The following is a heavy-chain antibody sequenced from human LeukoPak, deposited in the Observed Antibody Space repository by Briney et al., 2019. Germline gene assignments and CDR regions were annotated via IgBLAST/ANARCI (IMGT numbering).Heavy chain of an antibody. CDR2: IIPILGIA. D-gene: IGHD3-10*01. V-gene: IGHV1-69*04. CDR1: GGTFSSYA. CDR3: ARDAAYGSGSYYFIDY. Sequence: SVKVSCKASGGTFSSYAISWVRQAPGQGLEWMGRIIPILGIANYAQKFQGRVTITADKSTSTAYMELSSLRSEGTAVYYCARDAAYGSGSYYFIDYWGQGTLVTVSS. J-gene: IGHJ4*02.